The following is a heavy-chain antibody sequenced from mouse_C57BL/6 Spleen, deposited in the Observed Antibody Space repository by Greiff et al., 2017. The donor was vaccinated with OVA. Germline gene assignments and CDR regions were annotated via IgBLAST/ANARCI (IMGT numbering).Heavy chain of an antibody. V-gene: IGHV1-50*01. CDR3: ARRWGLRYYDAMDY. CDR1: GYTFTSYW. CDR2: IDPSDSYT. D-gene: IGHD2-4*01. Sequence: QVQLQQPGAELVKPGASVKLSCKASGYTFTSYWMQWVKQRPGQGLEWIGEIDPSDSYTNYNQKFKGKATLTVDTSSSTAYMQLSSLTSEDSAVYYCARRWGLRYYDAMDYWGQGTSVTVSS. J-gene: IGHJ4*01.